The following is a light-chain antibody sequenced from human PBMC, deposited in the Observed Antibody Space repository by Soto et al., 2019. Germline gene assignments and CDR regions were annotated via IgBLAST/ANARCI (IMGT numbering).Light chain of an antibody. CDR2: GAS. V-gene: IGKV3-20*01. CDR3: QQAGTSGT. J-gene: IGKJ4*01. Sequence: DIVLTQSPGTLSLSPGERATLSCRASQSVSSNSLAWYQQKPGQAPSLLIYGASNRATGIPYRFSVSGSGTDFTLNISRLEPDVFAVFYCQQAGTSGTFGGGTKVEIK. CDR1: QSVSSNS.